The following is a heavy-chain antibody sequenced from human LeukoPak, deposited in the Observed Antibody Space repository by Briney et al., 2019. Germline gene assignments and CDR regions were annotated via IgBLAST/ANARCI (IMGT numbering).Heavy chain of an antibody. J-gene: IGHJ4*02. Sequence: GGSLRLSCAASRFSFSAYPMGWVRRAPGRGLEWVSGISAGGDLTFHADPVKGRFTISRDNSKNTLYLQMNSLRADDTAEYYCAKGISWSGYYAFDYWGQGTLVTVSS. CDR2: ISAGGDLT. CDR1: RFSFSAYP. D-gene: IGHD3-3*01. CDR3: AKGISWSGYYAFDY. V-gene: IGHV3-23*01.